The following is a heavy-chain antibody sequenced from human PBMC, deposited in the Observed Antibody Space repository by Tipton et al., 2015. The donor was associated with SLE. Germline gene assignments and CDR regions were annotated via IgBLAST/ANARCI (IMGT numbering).Heavy chain of an antibody. CDR3: ARVRVNNAFDI. CDR1: GVSISSSY. V-gene: IGHV4-4*07. D-gene: IGHD3-10*01. CDR2: IYTSGAT. J-gene: IGHJ3*02. Sequence: TLSLTCNVSGVSISSSYWSWLRQPAGKGLEWIGRIYTSGATDDNPSLKSRVTMSVDMSKNQIFLKMTSVTAADSAVYFCARVRVNNAFDIWGQGTRVTVSS.